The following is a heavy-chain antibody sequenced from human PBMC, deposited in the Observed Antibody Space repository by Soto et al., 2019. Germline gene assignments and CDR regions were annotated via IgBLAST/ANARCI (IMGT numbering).Heavy chain of an antibody. CDR2: INTYNGNT. CDR3: ARDRIVVIMPVVMDY. CDR1: GYTFTNYV. Sequence: QVQLVQSGAEVKKPWASVKDSCTASGYTFTNYVISWVRQAPGQGLEWMGWINTYNGNTNYAQKFQGRVCMTTDASTSTAYMELRSLKSDDTAVYYCARDRIVVIMPVVMDYWCQGILVTVSS. V-gene: IGHV1-18*01. J-gene: IGHJ4*02. D-gene: IGHD3-16*02.